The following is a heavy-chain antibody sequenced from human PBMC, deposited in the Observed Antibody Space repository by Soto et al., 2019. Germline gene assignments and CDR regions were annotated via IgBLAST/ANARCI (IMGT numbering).Heavy chain of an antibody. CDR3: ARCHGYGWYLQH. J-gene: IGHJ1*01. CDR1: GGSISSGGYY. CDR2: IYDSGST. D-gene: IGHD2-8*02. V-gene: IGHV4-31*03. Sequence: QVQLQESGPGLVKPSQTLSLTCTVSGGSISSGGYYWSWIRQHQGKGLEWIGYIYDSGSTYSNPSLESRVTISVDTSKNQFSLKLSSVTAADTAVYYCARCHGYGWYLQHWGQGTLVTVSS.